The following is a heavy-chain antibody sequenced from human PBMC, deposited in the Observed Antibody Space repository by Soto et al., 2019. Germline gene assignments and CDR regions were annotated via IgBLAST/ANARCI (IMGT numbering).Heavy chain of an antibody. V-gene: IGHV1-18*01. J-gene: IGHJ5*02. D-gene: IGHD3-10*01. Sequence: GASVKVSCKASGYTFTSYGISWVRQAPGQGLEWMGWISAYNGNTNYAQKLQGRVTMTTDTSTSTAYMELRSLRSDDTAVYYCARVLAGFGELSDNWFDPWGQGTPVTVSS. CDR3: ARVLAGFGELSDNWFDP. CDR1: GYTFTSYG. CDR2: ISAYNGNT.